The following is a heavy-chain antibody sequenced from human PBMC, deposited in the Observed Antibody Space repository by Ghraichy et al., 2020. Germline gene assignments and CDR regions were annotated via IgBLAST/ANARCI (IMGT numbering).Heavy chain of an antibody. CDR2: INPNSGGT. D-gene: IGHD6-19*01. Sequence: ASVKVSCKASGYTFTGYYMHWVRQAPGQGLEWMGWINPNSGGTNYAQKFQGWVTMTRDTSISTAYMELSRLRSDDTAVYYCAREGIEWLETYYYYYGMDVWGQGTTVTVSS. CDR1: GYTFTGYY. J-gene: IGHJ6*02. CDR3: AREGIEWLETYYYYYGMDV. V-gene: IGHV1-2*04.